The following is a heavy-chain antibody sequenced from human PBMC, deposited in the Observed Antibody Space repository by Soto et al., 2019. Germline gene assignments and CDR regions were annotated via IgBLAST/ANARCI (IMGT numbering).Heavy chain of an antibody. CDR2: IYPGDSDT. CDR3: ARHSSGLPLDY. Sequence: GESLKISCKGSGYSFTSYWIGWVRQMPGKGLGWMGIIYPGDSDTRYSPSFQGKVTTSAYKSISTAYLQWSSLKASDTAMFYCARHSSGLPLDYWGQGTLVTVSS. J-gene: IGHJ4*02. V-gene: IGHV5-51*01. CDR1: GYSFTSYW.